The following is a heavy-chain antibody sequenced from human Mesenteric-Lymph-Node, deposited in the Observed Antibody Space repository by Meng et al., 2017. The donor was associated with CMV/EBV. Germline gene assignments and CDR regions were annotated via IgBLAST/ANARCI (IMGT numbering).Heavy chain of an antibody. D-gene: IGHD6-13*01. CDR2: ISGNGDSA. J-gene: IGHJ4*02. Sequence: GESLKISCEASGFSFSSYAMGWVRQAPGKGLEWVSSISGNGDSAYYADSVKGRFTISRDNSKNTVYLQMNSLRAEDTAVYYCAKHLEAAALPEVFDNWGQGTLVTVSS. V-gene: IGHV3-23*01. CDR3: AKHLEAAALPEVFDN. CDR1: GFSFSSYA.